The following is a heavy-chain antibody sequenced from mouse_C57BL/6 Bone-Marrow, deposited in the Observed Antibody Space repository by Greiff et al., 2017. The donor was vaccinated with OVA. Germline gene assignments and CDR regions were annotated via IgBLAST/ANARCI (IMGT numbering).Heavy chain of an antibody. V-gene: IGHV1-4*01. Sequence: VQLKESGAELARPGASVQMSCKASGYTFTSYTMHWVNPRPGQGLDWIGYLNPSSGYPKYNQKFKDKATLTADKSSSTAYMQLSSRTSEDSAVYYCGISSGYRWCAYWGQGTLVTVSA. CDR2: LNPSSGYP. CDR3: GISSGYRWCAY. D-gene: IGHD2-12*01. CDR1: GYTFTSYT. J-gene: IGHJ3*01.